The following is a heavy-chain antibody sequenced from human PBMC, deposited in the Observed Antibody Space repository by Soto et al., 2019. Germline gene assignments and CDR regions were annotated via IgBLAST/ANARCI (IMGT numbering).Heavy chain of an antibody. V-gene: IGHV4-34*01. CDR3: AIDTDHDYDFWSGYSTHNWFDP. CDR2: INHSGST. CDR1: GGSFSGYY. Sequence: QVQLQQWGAGLLKPSETLSLTCAVYGGSFSGYYWSWIRQPPGKGLEWIGEINHSGSTNYNPSLKCLVTLSVDTSKNQFSLKLSSVTAADTAVYYCAIDTDHDYDFWSGYSTHNWFDPWGQGTLVTVSS. J-gene: IGHJ5*02. D-gene: IGHD3-3*01.